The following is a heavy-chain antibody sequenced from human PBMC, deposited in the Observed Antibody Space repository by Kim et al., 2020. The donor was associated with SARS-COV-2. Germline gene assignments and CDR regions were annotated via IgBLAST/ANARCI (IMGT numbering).Heavy chain of an antibody. V-gene: IGHV4-61*08. D-gene: IGHD6-19*01. CDR1: GASVSSGGDY. CDR3: ARDGYSSSWSHWFDP. Sequence: SETLSLTCIVSGASVSSGGDYWSWIRQPPGKGLEWIGYIYKGVTTDYNPSLSSRVKISVDRSQNKFSLELTSVTAADTAVYYCARDGYSSSWSHWFDPWG. CDR2: IYKGVTT. J-gene: IGHJ5*02.